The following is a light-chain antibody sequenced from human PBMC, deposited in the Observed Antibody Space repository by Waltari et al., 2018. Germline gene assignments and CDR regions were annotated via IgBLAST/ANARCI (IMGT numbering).Light chain of an antibody. Sequence: QAVVTQEPSLTVSPGETVTLTFGPSTGAVTRYHSPSWFQQKPGQVPRTLIYDTSNKQSWTPARFSGSLLGGKAALTLSGARPEDEAEYFCLVSYSGSWVFGGGTRLTVL. CDR3: LVSYSGSWV. V-gene: IGLV7-46*01. J-gene: IGLJ3*02. CDR1: TGAVTRYHS. CDR2: DTS.